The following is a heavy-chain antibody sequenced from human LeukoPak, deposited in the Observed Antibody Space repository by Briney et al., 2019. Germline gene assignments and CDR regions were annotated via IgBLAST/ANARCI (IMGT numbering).Heavy chain of an antibody. V-gene: IGHV3-11*01. Sequence: PGGSLRLSCAASGFTFSDYYMSWIRQAPGKGLEWVSYISSGSSTIYYADSVKGRFTISRDNAKNSLYLQMDSLRAEDTAVYYCARHLVVATYDYWGQGTLVTVSS. D-gene: IGHD2-21*01. CDR1: GFTFSDYY. J-gene: IGHJ4*02. CDR2: ISSGSSTI. CDR3: ARHLVVATYDY.